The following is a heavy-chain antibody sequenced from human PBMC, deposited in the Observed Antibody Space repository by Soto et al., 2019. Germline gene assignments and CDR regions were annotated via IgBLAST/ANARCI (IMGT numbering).Heavy chain of an antibody. CDR3: ARDHSIYASGWYFDY. Sequence: GASVKVSCKTSGYTFSSYGITWVRQAHGQGLEWMGWISAYDGNTRYAQEFQGRVTLTTDTSTGTAYMELTSLRSDDTAVYYCARDHSIYASGWYFDYWGQGALVTVSS. J-gene: IGHJ4*02. D-gene: IGHD6-19*01. V-gene: IGHV1-18*01. CDR2: ISAYDGNT. CDR1: GYTFSSYG.